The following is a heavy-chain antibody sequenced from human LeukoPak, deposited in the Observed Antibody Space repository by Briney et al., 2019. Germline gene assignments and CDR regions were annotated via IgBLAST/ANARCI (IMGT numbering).Heavy chain of an antibody. V-gene: IGHV4-39*01. J-gene: IGHJ4*02. D-gene: IGHD6-6*01. CDR3: ARPTKGTAAQGYDY. CDR2: IYYSGST. CDR1: GGSINSSPYY. Sequence: SETLSLTCTVSGGSINSSPYYWGWIREPPGRGLEWIGSIYYSGSTYYNPSLKSRLTISVDTSKNQFSLKVISVTAADTAIYYCARPTKGTAAQGYDYWGQGILVTVAS.